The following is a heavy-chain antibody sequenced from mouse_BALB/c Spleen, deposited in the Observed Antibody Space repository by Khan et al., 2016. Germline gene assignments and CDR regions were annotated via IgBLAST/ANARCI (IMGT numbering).Heavy chain of an antibody. CDR3: ARRGCTVIMGFAY. CDR2: FNPSTGYT. CDR1: GYTFTSYW. V-gene: IGHV1-7*01. J-gene: IGHJ3*01. Sequence: QVQLQQSGAELAKPGASVKMSCKASGYTFTSYWMHWVKQRPGQGLEWIGYFNPSTGYTEYNQTFKDKASLTADKSTSTAYMQLSSLTSEDSAVNYCARRGCTVIMGFAYWAQGTLVTVSA. D-gene: IGHD2-4*01.